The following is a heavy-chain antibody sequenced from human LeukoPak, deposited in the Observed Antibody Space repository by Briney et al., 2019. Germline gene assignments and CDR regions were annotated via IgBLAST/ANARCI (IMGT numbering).Heavy chain of an antibody. Sequence: TSVKVSCTASGLTFTSSAMQWVRQARGQRLEWIGWIVVGSGNTNYAQKFQERVTITRDMSTSTAYMELSSLRSEDTAVYYCAAYGSSSFDYWGQGTLVTVSS. CDR1: GLTFTSSA. D-gene: IGHD6-6*01. CDR3: AAYGSSSFDY. V-gene: IGHV1-58*02. J-gene: IGHJ4*02. CDR2: IVVGSGNT.